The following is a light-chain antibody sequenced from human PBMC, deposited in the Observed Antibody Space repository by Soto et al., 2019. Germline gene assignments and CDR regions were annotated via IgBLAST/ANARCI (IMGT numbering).Light chain of an antibody. CDR3: AAYT. V-gene: IGKV3-20*01. CDR2: GAS. J-gene: IGKJ2*01. CDR1: QSVSNNY. Sequence: EIVLTQSPGALSLSPGERATLSCMASQSVSNNYLAWYQQKPGQAPRLLIYGASNRANGIPDRFSGSGSGTDFTLNISSLSPAEFAIRLWAAYT.